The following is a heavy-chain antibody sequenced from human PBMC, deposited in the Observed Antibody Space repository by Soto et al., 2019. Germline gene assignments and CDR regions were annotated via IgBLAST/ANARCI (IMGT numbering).Heavy chain of an antibody. Sequence: QVQLVQSGAEVKKPGASVKVSCKASGYTFTSYGISWVRQAPGQGLEWMGWISAYNGNTNYAQKLQGRGTMTTDTPTSTAYMELRSLRSDDTAVYYCARDFTYYYDSSGYLHFDDWGQGTLVPVSS. CDR1: GYTFTSYG. D-gene: IGHD3-22*01. V-gene: IGHV1-18*04. J-gene: IGHJ4*02. CDR2: ISAYNGNT. CDR3: ARDFTYYYDSSGYLHFDD.